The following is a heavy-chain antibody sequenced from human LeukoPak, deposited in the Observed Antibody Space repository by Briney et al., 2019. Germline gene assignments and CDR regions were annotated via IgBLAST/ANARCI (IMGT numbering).Heavy chain of an antibody. CDR2: INHSGST. CDR3: ARGRAGYCSSTSCYKGGDWFDP. J-gene: IGHJ5*02. V-gene: IGHV4-34*01. CDR1: GGSFSGYY. Sequence: PSETLSLTCAVYGGSFSGYYWSWICPPPGKGLEWIGEINHSGSTNYNPSLKSRVTIAVDTSKNQFALKLSSVTVADTAVYYCARGRAGYCSSTSCYKGGDWFDPWGQGTLVTVSS. D-gene: IGHD2-2*02.